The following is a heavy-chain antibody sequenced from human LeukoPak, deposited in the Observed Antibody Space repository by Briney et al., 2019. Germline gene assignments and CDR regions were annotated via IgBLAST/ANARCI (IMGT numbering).Heavy chain of an antibody. CDR2: FDPEDGET. Sequence: ASVKVSCKASGYTFTSYDINWVRQATGQGLEWMGGFDPEDGETIYAQKFQGRVTMTEDTSTDTAYMELSSLRSEDTAVYYCAILRQVGATSMSIYYFDYWGQGTLVTVSS. CDR1: GYTFTSYD. D-gene: IGHD1-26*01. CDR3: AILRQVGATSMSIYYFDY. J-gene: IGHJ4*02. V-gene: IGHV1-24*01.